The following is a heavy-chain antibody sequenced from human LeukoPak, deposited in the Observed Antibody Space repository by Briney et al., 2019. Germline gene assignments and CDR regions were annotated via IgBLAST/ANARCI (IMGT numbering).Heavy chain of an antibody. V-gene: IGHV4-59*08. J-gene: IGHJ3*02. Sequence: SETLSLTCTVSGGSISRYYWSWIRQPPGKGLEWIGYIFYSGSTNYNPSLKTRVTISIDTSKNQFSLKLRSATAAETAIYYCARQGYDILTGYIDAFDIWGQGTIVTVSS. CDR1: GGSISRYY. CDR2: IFYSGST. CDR3: ARQGYDILTGYIDAFDI. D-gene: IGHD3-9*01.